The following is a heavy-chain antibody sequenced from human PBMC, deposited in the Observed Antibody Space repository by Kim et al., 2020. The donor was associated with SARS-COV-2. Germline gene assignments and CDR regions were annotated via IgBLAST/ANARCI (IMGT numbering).Heavy chain of an antibody. CDR3: ARDHNDYGSGSYYT. Sequence: YATSVKSRITINPDTSKNQFSLQLNSVTPEDTAVYFCARDHNDYGSGSYYTWGRGTLVTVSS. D-gene: IGHD3-10*01. V-gene: IGHV6-1*01. J-gene: IGHJ4*02.